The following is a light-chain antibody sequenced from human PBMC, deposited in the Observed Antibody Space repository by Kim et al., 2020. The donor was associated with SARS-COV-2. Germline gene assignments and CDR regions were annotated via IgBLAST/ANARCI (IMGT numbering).Light chain of an antibody. V-gene: IGLV4-60*03. Sequence: AVKLTCTLRSGHSSYIIAWHQQQPGKAPRYLMKVEDSGGFNKGSGIPERFSGSSSGADRYLTISNLQSEDEADYYCETWDSDTRVFGGGTKLTVL. CDR1: SGHSSYI. CDR3: ETWDSDTRV. J-gene: IGLJ3*02. CDR2: VEDSGGF.